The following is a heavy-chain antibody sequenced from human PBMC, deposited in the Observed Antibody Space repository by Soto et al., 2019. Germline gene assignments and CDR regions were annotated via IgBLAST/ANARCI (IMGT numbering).Heavy chain of an antibody. D-gene: IGHD2-2*01. CDR2: IYSGGST. CDR1: GFTVSSNY. J-gene: IGHJ3*02. CDR3: ARAVVVVPAAPVGAFDI. V-gene: IGHV3-66*01. Sequence: EVQLVESGGGLVQPGGSLRLSCAASGFTVSSNYMSWVRQAPGKGLEWVSVIYSGGSTYYADSVKGRFTISRDNSKNTLYLQMNSLRAEDTAVYYCARAVVVVPAAPVGAFDIWGQGTMVTVSS.